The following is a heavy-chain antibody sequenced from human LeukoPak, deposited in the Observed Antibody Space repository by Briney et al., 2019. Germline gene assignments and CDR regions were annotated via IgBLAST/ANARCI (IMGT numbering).Heavy chain of an antibody. J-gene: IGHJ3*02. CDR1: GDPISNYY. V-gene: IGHV4-59*01. CDR3: ARVRNFPDAFDI. CDR2: IYDTGIT. Sequence: PSETLSLTCTVSGDPISNYYWAWIRQPPGRGLEWIGHIYDTGITKDNPALKSRLTISLQTSRNRFSLNLSSLTAADTAIYFCARVRNFPDAFDIWGQGRMVTVSS.